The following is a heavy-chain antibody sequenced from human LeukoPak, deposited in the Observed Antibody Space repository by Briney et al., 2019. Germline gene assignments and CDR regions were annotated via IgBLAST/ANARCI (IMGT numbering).Heavy chain of an antibody. CDR3: ARGGFLEWSLLDY. CDR2: INPKSGRT. V-gene: IGHV1-8*03. J-gene: IGHJ4*02. Sequence: ASVKVSCKTSGYTFTNYDINWVRQATGQGLEWMGWINPKSGRTGYAQKFQGRVTFTRNTSISTAYMELNNLRSDDTAVYYCARGGFLEWSLLDYWGQGTLVTVSS. CDR1: GYTFTNYD. D-gene: IGHD3-3*01.